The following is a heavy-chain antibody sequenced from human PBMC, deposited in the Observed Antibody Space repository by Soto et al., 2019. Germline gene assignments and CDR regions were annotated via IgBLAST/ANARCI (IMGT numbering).Heavy chain of an antibody. CDR3: ASWDYDVLTGYSYDD. CDR2: IIPMIRRT. Sequence: QVQLVQSGAEVKKPGSSVKVSCKASGGTFNNYGMGWVRQAPGQGLEWMGGIIPMIRRTNYAKKFQGRVTLTADASRSTAYMELRSLRSEDTAVYYCASWDYDVLTGYSYDDWGQGTLVTVSS. V-gene: IGHV1-69*01. J-gene: IGHJ4*02. D-gene: IGHD3-9*01. CDR1: GGTFNNYG.